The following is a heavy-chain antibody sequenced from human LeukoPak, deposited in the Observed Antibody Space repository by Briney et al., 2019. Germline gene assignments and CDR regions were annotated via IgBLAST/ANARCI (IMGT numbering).Heavy chain of an antibody. D-gene: IGHD1-26*01. CDR2: INHSGST. J-gene: IGHJ3*02. V-gene: IGHV4-39*07. CDR3: ARPYSGSSLDAFDI. Sequence: SETLSLTCTVSGGSLSSSSYYWRWLRQPPGTGLEWLGEINHSGSTNYNPSLKSRVTISVDTSKNQFSLKLSSVTAADTAVYYCARPYSGSSLDAFDIWGQGTMVTVSS. CDR1: GGSLSSSSYY.